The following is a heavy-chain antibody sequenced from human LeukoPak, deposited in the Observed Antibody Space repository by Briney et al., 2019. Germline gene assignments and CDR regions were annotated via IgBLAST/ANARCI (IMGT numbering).Heavy chain of an antibody. J-gene: IGHJ4*02. V-gene: IGHV1-2*02. CDR1: GYTFTGYY. CDR3: ARTLGPNYYGSGSYFDY. CDR2: INPNSGGT. D-gene: IGHD3-10*01. Sequence: ASVKVSCKASGYTFTGYYMHWGRQAPGQGLGWMGWINPNSGGTNYAQEFQGRVTMTRDSSISTAYMELSRLRSDDTAVYYCARTLGPNYYGSGSYFDYWGQGTLVTVSS.